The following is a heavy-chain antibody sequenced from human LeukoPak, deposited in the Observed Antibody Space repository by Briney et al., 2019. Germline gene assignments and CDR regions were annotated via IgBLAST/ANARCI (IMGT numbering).Heavy chain of an antibody. V-gene: IGHV1-2*04. D-gene: IGHD4-17*01. CDR3: ARDGDYGDYQDPPTYTTYYYYYGMDV. CDR2: INPNSGGT. CDR1: GYTFTGYY. Sequence: ASVNVSCKASGYTFTGYYMHWVRQAPGQGLEWMGWINPNSGGTNYAQKFHGWVTMTRDTSISTAYMELSRLRSDDTAVYYCARDGDYGDYQDPPTYTTYYYYYGMDVWGQGTTVTVSS. J-gene: IGHJ6*02.